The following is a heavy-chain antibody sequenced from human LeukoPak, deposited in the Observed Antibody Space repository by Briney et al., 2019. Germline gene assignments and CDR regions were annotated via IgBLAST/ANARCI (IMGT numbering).Heavy chain of an antibody. D-gene: IGHD6-13*01. J-gene: IGHJ4*02. V-gene: IGHV3-66*01. Sequence: EAGGSLRLSCTASGFTFGDYAMSWFRQAPGKGLEWVSVIYSGGSTYYADSVKGRFTISRDNSKNTLYLQMNSLRAEDTAVYYCARGAAAGTGDYWGQGTLVTVSS. CDR3: ARGAAAGTGDY. CDR2: IYSGGST. CDR1: GFTFGDYA.